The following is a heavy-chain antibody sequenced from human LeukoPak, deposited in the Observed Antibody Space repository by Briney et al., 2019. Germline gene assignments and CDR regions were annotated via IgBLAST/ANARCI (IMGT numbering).Heavy chain of an antibody. J-gene: IGHJ6*03. D-gene: IGHD3-10*01. Sequence: ASVKVSCKASGYTFTSYGISWVRQAPGQGLEWMGWISAYNGNTNYAQKLQGRVTMTTDTSTSTAYMELRSLRSDDTAVYYCARVVRGVRDYYYYMDVWGKGTTVTIS. V-gene: IGHV1-18*01. CDR1: GYTFTSYG. CDR3: ARVVRGVRDYYYYMDV. CDR2: ISAYNGNT.